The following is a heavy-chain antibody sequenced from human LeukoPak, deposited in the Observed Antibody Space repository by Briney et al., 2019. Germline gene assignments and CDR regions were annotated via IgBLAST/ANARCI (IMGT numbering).Heavy chain of an antibody. V-gene: IGHV3-53*01. J-gene: IGHJ5*02. D-gene: IGHD2-15*01. CDR2: IYRDGDT. Sequence: GGSLRLSCVASGFTVSNNYMSWVRQAPGKGLEWVSVIYRDGDTYYADSVKGGFTISRDNSKNTLYMQMNSLRAEDTAVYYCARDLRGSNWFDPWGQGTLVTVSS. CDR3: ARDLRGSNWFDP. CDR1: GFTVSNNY.